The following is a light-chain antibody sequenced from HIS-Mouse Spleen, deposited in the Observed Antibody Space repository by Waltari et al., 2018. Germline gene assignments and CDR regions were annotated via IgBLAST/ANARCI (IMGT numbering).Light chain of an antibody. V-gene: IGLV3-10*01. CDR3: YSTDSSGNHRV. CDR1: AFPNKY. Sequence: SYELTQPPSVSVSPGQTASITCSGDAFPNKYPYWYQQKSGPAPVLVIHEDSKRPSGIPARFSGSSSGTMATLTISGAQVEDEADYYCYSTDSSGNHRVFGGGTKMTVL. CDR2: EDS. J-gene: IGLJ2*01.